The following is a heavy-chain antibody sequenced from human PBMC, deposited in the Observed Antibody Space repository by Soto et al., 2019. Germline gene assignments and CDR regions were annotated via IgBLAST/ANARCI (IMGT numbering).Heavy chain of an antibody. V-gene: IGHV1-18*01. CDR3: ARVVRGVVNWFHP. D-gene: IGHD3-10*01. Sequence: ASVKVSCKTSGDTFTNFGLSWVRQAPGQGLEWMGWIATYNSNRNYAQKFQGRLTLTTDTSTSTAYMELKSLGYDDPAVYYCARVVRGVVNWFHPWGQGTLVTVSS. CDR2: IATYNSNR. J-gene: IGHJ5*02. CDR1: GDTFTNFG.